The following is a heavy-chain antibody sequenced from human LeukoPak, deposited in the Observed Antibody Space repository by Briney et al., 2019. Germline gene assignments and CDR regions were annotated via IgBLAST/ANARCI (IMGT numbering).Heavy chain of an antibody. D-gene: IGHD3-22*01. J-gene: IGHJ5*02. CDR1: VGSIGSSSYY. CDR2: FYYIRST. CDR3: ARRPKAEYYYDSSGLNWFDP. V-gene: IGHV4-39*01. Sequence: SETLSLTCTVSVGSIGSSSYYWGWSRQPPGKVRVFIGCFYYIRSTYYNPSIKSRVTISVDTSKNQFSLKLSSVTAADTAVYYCARRPKAEYYYDSSGLNWFDPWGQGTLVTVSS.